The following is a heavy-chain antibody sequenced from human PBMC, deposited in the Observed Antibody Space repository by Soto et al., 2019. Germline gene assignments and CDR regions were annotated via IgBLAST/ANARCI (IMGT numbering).Heavy chain of an antibody. D-gene: IGHD3-10*01. CDR1: GGTFSSYA. V-gene: IGHV1-69*13. CDR2: IIPSCGTA. Sequence: ASVKVSCKASGGTFSSYAISWVRQAPGQGLEWMGGIIPSCGTANYAQTCQGRVTITADESTSTAYMEMSSLRSEDTAVYSCARSVTMVRGAIGYYYYYGMDVWGQGTTVTVSS. CDR3: ARSVTMVRGAIGYYYYYGMDV. J-gene: IGHJ6*02.